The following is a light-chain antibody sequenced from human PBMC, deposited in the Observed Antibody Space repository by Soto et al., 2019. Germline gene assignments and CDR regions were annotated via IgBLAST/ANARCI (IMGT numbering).Light chain of an antibody. V-gene: IGKV1-39*01. Sequence: DIQMTQSPSSLSASVGDRVTITCRASQSISNYLNWYQQRPGKAPNLLIYAASSLQSGVPSRFSGSGSGTDFTLTISSLQPEDFATYYCQQSYSIVITFGQGTRLEIK. CDR2: AAS. CDR1: QSISNY. CDR3: QQSYSIVIT. J-gene: IGKJ5*01.